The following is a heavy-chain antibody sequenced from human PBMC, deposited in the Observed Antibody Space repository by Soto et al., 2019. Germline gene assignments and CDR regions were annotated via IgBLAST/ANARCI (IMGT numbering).Heavy chain of an antibody. CDR1: GASISSGGYS. D-gene: IGHD2-2*01. CDR2: IYHSGST. Sequence: PSETLSLTCPVSGASISSGGYSWSWIRQPPGKGLEWIGYIYHSGSTYYNPSLKSRVTISVDRSKNQFSLKLSSVTAADTAVYYCARVPDRWGQGTLVTVSS. J-gene: IGHJ5*02. CDR3: ARVPDR. V-gene: IGHV4-30-2*01.